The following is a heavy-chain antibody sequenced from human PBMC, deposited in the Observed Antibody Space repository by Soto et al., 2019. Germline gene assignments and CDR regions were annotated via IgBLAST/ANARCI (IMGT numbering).Heavy chain of an antibody. CDR3: AREGSHQWLVRNYYYYYMDV. Sequence: SETLSLTCTVSGGSISSYYWSWIRQPPGKGLEWIGYIYYSGSTNYNPSLKSRVTISVDTSKNQFSLKLSSVTAADTAVYYCAREGSHQWLVRNYYYYYMDVWGKGTTVTVSS. D-gene: IGHD6-19*01. CDR1: GGSISSYY. CDR2: IYYSGST. J-gene: IGHJ6*03. V-gene: IGHV4-59*01.